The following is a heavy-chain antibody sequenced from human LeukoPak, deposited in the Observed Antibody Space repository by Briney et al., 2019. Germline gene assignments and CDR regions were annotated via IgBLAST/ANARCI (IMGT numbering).Heavy chain of an antibody. CDR3: AREGGMVRGVMYYYYYGMDV. J-gene: IGHJ6*02. D-gene: IGHD3-10*01. Sequence: GGSLRLSCAASGFTFSSYAMHWVRQAPGKGLEWVAVISYDGSSKYYADSVKGRFTISRDNSKNTLYLQMNSLRAEDTAVYYCAREGGMVRGVMYYYYYGMDVWGQGTTVTVSS. V-gene: IGHV3-30-3*01. CDR1: GFTFSSYA. CDR2: ISYDGSSK.